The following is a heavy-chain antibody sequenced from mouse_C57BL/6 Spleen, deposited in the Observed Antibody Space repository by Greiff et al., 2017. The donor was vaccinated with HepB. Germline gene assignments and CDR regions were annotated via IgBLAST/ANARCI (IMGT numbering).Heavy chain of an antibody. CDR2: INPNNGGT. CDR3: AREGSSGYLSFAY. Sequence: EVQLQQSGPELVKPGASVKISCKASGYTFTDYYMNWVKQSHGKSLEWIGDINPNNGGTSYNQKFKGKATLTVDKSSSTAYMELRSLTSEDSAVYYCAREGSSGYLSFAYWGQGTLVTVSA. CDR1: GYTFTDYY. J-gene: IGHJ3*01. V-gene: IGHV1-26*01. D-gene: IGHD3-2*02.